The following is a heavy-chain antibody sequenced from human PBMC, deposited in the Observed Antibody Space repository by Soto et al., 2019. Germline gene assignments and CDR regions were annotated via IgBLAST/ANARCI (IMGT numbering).Heavy chain of an antibody. Sequence: QITLKESGPTVVKPTQTLTLTCTFSGFSLNTYGVGVAWIRQPPGKALEWLALIYWDDDDRYSPSLRSRLIITKHTSKNQVVLTITNMDPMDTATYYCAHRRKDSGSHNAFDVWGQGTMVTVSS. CDR2: IYWDDDD. CDR3: AHRRKDSGSHNAFDV. J-gene: IGHJ3*01. D-gene: IGHD3-22*01. CDR1: GFSLNTYGVG. V-gene: IGHV2-5*02.